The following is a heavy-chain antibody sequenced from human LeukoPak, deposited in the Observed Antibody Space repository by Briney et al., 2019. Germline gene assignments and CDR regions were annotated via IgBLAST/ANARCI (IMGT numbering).Heavy chain of an antibody. CDR3: AREPNYYDSSGYPDY. CDR2: ISSSSSYI. J-gene: IGHJ4*02. D-gene: IGHD3-22*01. CDR1: GFTFSDYW. Sequence: GGSLRLSCAASGFTFSDYWMHWVRQAPGKGLEWVSSISSSSSYIYYADSVKGRFTISRDNAKNSLYLQMNSLRAEDTAVYYCAREPNYYDSSGYPDYWGQGTLVTVSS. V-gene: IGHV3-21*01.